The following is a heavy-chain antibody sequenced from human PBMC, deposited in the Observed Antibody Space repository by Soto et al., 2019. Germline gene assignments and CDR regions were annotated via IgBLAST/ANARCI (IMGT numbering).Heavy chain of an antibody. CDR2: IIPIFGTA. D-gene: IGHD3-10*01. CDR3: ARNMVRGVTYYYYGMDV. V-gene: IGHV1-69*13. J-gene: IGHJ6*02. CDR1: GGTFSSYA. Sequence: SVKVSCKASGGTFSSYAISWVRQAPGQGLEWMGGIIPIFGTANYAQKFQGRVTITADESTSTAYMELSSLRSEDTAVYYCARNMVRGVTYYYYGMDVWGQGTTVTVSS.